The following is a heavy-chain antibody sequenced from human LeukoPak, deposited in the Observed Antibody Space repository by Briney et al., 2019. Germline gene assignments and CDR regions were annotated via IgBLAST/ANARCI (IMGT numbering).Heavy chain of an antibody. V-gene: IGHV3-74*01. Sequence: GGSLRLSCAASGFTFSSYWMHWVRQAPGKGLVWVSRINSDGSSTSYADSVKGRFTISRDNAKNTLYLQLNSLGAEDTAVYYCAAESFWDYGSGSLGSGGRGPRATVSS. CDR3: AAESFWDYGSGSLGS. CDR2: INSDGSST. D-gene: IGHD3-10*01. CDR1: GFTFSSYW. J-gene: IGHJ4*02.